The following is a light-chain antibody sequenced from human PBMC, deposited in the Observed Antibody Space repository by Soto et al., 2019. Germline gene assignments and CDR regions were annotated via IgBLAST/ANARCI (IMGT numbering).Light chain of an antibody. J-gene: IGKJ5*01. CDR1: QGLSGS. Sequence: DIQMTQSPSSVSASVGDRVTITCRATQGLSGSLAWYQQKPGKAPKLLISVTSRLHSGVPSRLSGSASGTDFPLTIDSLQPEDLATYYCQQGHNWPLTFGQGTRQEIK. CDR2: VTS. V-gene: IGKV1-12*01. CDR3: QQGHNWPLT.